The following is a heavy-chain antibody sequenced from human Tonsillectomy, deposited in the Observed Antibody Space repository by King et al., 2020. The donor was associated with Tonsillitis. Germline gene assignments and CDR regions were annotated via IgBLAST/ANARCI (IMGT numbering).Heavy chain of an antibody. CDR3: VSVDQLEGFDY. Sequence: VQLVESGGALGQPGGSLRLSCAASGFAFSSYWMHWVRQGPGKGLVWVSRINGDGGKTDYADPVRGRLTISRDKAKNTEYLQMSSLRADGTEIYYCVSVDQLEGFDYWGQGTLVTVSS. CDR1: GFAFSSYW. J-gene: IGHJ4*02. CDR2: INGDGGKT. V-gene: IGHV3-74*01. D-gene: IGHD3-3*01.